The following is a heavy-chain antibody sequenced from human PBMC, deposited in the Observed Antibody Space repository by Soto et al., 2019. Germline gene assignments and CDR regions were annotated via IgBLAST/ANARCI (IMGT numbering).Heavy chain of an antibody. Sequence: QVQLVQSGAEVKKPGASVKVSCKASGYTFTSYAMHWVRQAPGQRLEWMGWINAGNGNTKYSQKFQGRVTITRDTSASTAYMELSSVRSADTAVYYCARGPGGPDGPGDYWGQGTLVTVSS. D-gene: IGHD2-15*01. V-gene: IGHV1-3*01. CDR2: INAGNGNT. CDR1: GYTFTSYA. J-gene: IGHJ4*02. CDR3: ARGPGGPDGPGDY.